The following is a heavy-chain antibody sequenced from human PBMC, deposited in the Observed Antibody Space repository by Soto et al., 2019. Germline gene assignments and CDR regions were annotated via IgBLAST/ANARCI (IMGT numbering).Heavy chain of an antibody. CDR2: IYPGDSDT. CDR3: ARQAYYYGSGSYYTNWFDP. V-gene: IGHV5-51*01. J-gene: IGHJ5*02. CDR1: GYSFTSYW. Sequence: GESLKISCKGSGYSFTSYWIGWVRQMPGKGLEWMGIIYPGDSDTRYSPSFQGQVTISADKSVSTAYLQWSSLKASDTAMYYCARQAYYYGSGSYYTNWFDPWGQGTLVTVSS. D-gene: IGHD3-10*01.